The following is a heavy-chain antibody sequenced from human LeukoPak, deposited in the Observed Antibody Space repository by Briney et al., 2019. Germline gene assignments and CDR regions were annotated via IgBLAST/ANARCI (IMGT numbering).Heavy chain of an antibody. V-gene: IGHV3-30*03. CDR1: GFTFSSYG. J-gene: IGHJ6*02. CDR3: ARTYDFWSGYYSHYGMDV. D-gene: IGHD3-3*01. CDR2: ISYDGSNK. Sequence: PGRSLRLSCAASGFTFSSYGMHWVRQAPGKGLEWVAVISYDGSNKYYADSVKGRFTISRDNSKNTLYLQMNSLRAEDTAVYYCARTYDFWSGYYSHYGMDVWGQGTTVTVSS.